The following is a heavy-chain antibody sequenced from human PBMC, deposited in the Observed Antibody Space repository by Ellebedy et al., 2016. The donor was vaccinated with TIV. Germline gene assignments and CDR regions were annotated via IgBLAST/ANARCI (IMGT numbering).Heavy chain of an antibody. CDR2: FDPEDGET. Sequence: AASVKVSCKVSGYTLTELSMHWVRQAPGKGLEWMGGFDPEDGETIYAKKFQGRVTMTEDTSTDKAYMELSSLRSEDTAVYYCATSYCGGDCYSVYNWFDPWGQGTLVTVSS. V-gene: IGHV1-24*01. D-gene: IGHD2-21*02. CDR3: ATSYCGGDCYSVYNWFDP. J-gene: IGHJ5*02. CDR1: GYTLTELS.